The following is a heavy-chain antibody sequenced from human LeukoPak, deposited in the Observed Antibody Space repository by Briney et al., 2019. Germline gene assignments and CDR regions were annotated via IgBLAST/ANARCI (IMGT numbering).Heavy chain of an antibody. D-gene: IGHD6-13*01. V-gene: IGHV3-13*01. J-gene: IGHJ4*02. CDR1: GFTFSSYD. CDR3: ARYSSSSSFDY. Sequence: RGSLRLSCAASGFTFSSYDMHWVRQATGKGLEWVSAIGTAGDTYYPGSVKGRFTISRENAKNSLYLQMNSLRAGDTAVYYCARYSSSSSFDYWGQGTLVTVSS. CDR2: IGTAGDT.